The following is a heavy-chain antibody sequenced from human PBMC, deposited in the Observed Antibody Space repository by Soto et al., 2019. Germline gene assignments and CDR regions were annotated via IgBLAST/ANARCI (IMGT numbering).Heavy chain of an antibody. Sequence: PGGSQRLSSTASGLTGISNYMSWVRQAPGKGLGGAAVTYGGSSKYYADSVKGRFTISRDNSKNTLYLQMNSLRAEDTAVYHCAKDRMRRIVNYYYYYGMDVWGQGTTVTVSS. CDR2: TYGGSSK. J-gene: IGHJ6*02. CDR3: AKDRMRRIVNYYYYYGMDV. D-gene: IGHD2-8*01. CDR1: GLTGISNY. V-gene: IGHV3-66*02.